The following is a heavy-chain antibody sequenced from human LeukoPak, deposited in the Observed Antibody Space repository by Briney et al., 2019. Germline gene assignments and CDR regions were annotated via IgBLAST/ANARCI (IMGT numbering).Heavy chain of an antibody. CDR2: IYYSGST. Sequence: SETLSLTCTVSGGSISSGGYYWSWIRQHPGKGLEWIGYIYYSGSTYYNPSLKSRVTISVDTSKNQFSLKLSSVTAADTAVYYCARDPVTSTRTRPAFDIWGQGTMVTVSS. J-gene: IGHJ3*02. CDR3: ARDPVTSTRTRPAFDI. CDR1: GGSISSGGYY. V-gene: IGHV4-31*03. D-gene: IGHD4-17*01.